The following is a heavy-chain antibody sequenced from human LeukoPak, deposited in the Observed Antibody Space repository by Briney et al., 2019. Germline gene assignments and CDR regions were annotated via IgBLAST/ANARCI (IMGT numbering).Heavy chain of an antibody. J-gene: IGHJ3*02. Sequence: PSETLSLTCTVSGGSISSYYWSWIRQPPGKGLEWIGYIYYSGSTNYNPSLKSRVTISVDTSKNQFSLKLSSVTAADTAVYYCARSAYYDSNAFDIWGQGTMVTVSS. CDR3: ARSAYYDSNAFDI. D-gene: IGHD3-22*01. CDR2: IYYSGST. CDR1: GGSISSYY. V-gene: IGHV4-59*08.